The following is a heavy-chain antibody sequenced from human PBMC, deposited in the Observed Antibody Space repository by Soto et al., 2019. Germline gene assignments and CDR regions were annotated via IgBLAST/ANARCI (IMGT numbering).Heavy chain of an antibody. Sequence: GGSLRLSCAASGFSFSSHWMTWVRQAPGKGLEWLANIKQDGSEKYYVDSVKGRFTISRDNAKKSLHLQMNSLRAEDTAVYYCARVERFLWLYDVFDMWGQGAMVTVSS. CDR2: IKQDGSEK. D-gene: IGHD1-1*01. V-gene: IGHV3-7*01. CDR3: ARVERFLWLYDVFDM. CDR1: GFSFSSHW. J-gene: IGHJ3*02.